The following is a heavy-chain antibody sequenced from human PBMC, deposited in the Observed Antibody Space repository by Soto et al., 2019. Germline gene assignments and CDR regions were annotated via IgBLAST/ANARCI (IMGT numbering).Heavy chain of an antibody. CDR2: LNGRATEK. Sequence: GGSLRLSCVISGFTFSSYAMTWVRQGPGKGLEWVSTLNGRATEKYHADSVRGRFTISRDNSKSTLYLQMNSLRAEDSAIYYCAKGYSDSSWSHLDFWGQGTLVTVSS. CDR3: AKGYSDSSWSHLDF. J-gene: IGHJ4*02. CDR1: GFTFSSYA. D-gene: IGHD6-13*01. V-gene: IGHV3-23*01.